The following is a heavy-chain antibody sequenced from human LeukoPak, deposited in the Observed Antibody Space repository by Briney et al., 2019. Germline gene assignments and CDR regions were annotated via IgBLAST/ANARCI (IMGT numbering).Heavy chain of an antibody. CDR1: GFTLSSYG. CDR3: AKDPDYSNYGWFDG. D-gene: IGHD4-11*01. V-gene: IGHV3-33*06. CDR2: IWYDGSNK. Sequence: PGGSLRLSCAASGFTLSSYGMDWVRQAPGKGLEWVAVIWYDGSNKYYADSVKGRFTISRDNSKNTLYLQMNSLGAEDTAVYYCAKDPDYSNYGWFDGGGQGTLGTVS. J-gene: IGHJ5*02.